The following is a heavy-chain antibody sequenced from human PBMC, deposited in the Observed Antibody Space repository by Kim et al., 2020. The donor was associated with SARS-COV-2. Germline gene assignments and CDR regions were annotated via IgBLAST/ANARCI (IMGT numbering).Heavy chain of an antibody. Sequence: SETLSLTCTVSGGSISSSSYYWGWIRQPPGKGLEWIGSIYYSGSTYYNPSLKSRVTISVDTSKNQFSLKLSSVTAADTAVYYCARPIKRITMVRGVMGAFDIWGQGTMVTVSS. V-gene: IGHV4-39*01. CDR2: IYYSGST. J-gene: IGHJ3*02. CDR1: GGSISSSSYY. D-gene: IGHD3-10*01. CDR3: ARPIKRITMVRGVMGAFDI.